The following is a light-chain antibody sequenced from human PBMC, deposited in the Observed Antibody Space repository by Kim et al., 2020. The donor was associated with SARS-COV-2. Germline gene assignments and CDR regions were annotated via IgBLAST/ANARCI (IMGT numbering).Light chain of an antibody. CDR1: QSVSSN. V-gene: IGKV3-15*01. CDR3: HQYNNWPPYT. CDR2: GAS. J-gene: IGKJ2*01. Sequence: EIVMTQSPATLSVSPGERATLSCRASQSVSSNLAWYQQKPRQAPRLLIYGASTRATGIPARFSGSGSGTEFTLTISSLQSENFAVYYCHQYNNWPPYTFGQGT.